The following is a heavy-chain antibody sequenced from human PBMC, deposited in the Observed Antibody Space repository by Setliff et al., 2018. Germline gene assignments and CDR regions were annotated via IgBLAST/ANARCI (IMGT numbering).Heavy chain of an antibody. CDR2: IWSDGSNK. J-gene: IGHJ4*02. CDR1: GFTFSSYG. CDR3: AKRRGGRGSSWFLDPDH. D-gene: IGHD6-13*01. Sequence: GGSLSLSCAASGFTFSSYGMHWVRQAPGKGLEWVATIWSDGSNKYYGDSVKGRFTISRDNSKNTLYLQTNSLGADDTAIYYCAKRRGGRGSSWFLDPDHWGQGTVVTVSS. V-gene: IGHV3-33*03.